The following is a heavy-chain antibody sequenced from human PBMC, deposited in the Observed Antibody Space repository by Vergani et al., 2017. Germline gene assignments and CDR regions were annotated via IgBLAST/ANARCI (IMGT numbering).Heavy chain of an antibody. V-gene: IGHV3-48*01. Sequence: EVQLVESGGGLVQPGGSLRLSCAASGFTFSSYSMNWVRQAPGKGLEWVSYISSSSSTIYYADSVKGRFTISRDNAKNSLYLQMNSLRAEDTAVYYCARDPGSGYYYWFDPWGQGTLVTVSS. CDR3: ARDPGSGYYYWFDP. CDR1: GFTFSSYS. J-gene: IGHJ5*02. CDR2: ISSSSSTI. D-gene: IGHD3-22*01.